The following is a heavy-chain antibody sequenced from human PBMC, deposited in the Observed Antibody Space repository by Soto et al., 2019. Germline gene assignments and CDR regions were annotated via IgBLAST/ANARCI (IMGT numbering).Heavy chain of an antibody. V-gene: IGHV3-23*01. Sequence: GGSLRLSCAASGFTFSSYAMSWVRQAPGKGLEWVSAISGSGGSTYYADSVKGRFTISRDNSKNTLYLQMNSLRAEDTAVYYCAKVGKGGQQWLVLLDYWGQGTLVTVSS. CDR1: GFTFSSYA. D-gene: IGHD6-19*01. J-gene: IGHJ4*02. CDR3: AKVGKGGQQWLVLLDY. CDR2: ISGSGGST.